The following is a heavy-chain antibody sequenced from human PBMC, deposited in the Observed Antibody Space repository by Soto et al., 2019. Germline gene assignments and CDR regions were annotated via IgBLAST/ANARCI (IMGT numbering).Heavy chain of an antibody. Sequence: QVQLVESGGGVVQPGRSLRLSCAASGFTFSSYGMHWVRQAPGKGLEWVAVILYDGSNKYYADSVKGRFTISRDNSKNTLYLQMNSLRAEDTAVYYCAKEALGCSSTSCYSDGAWFDPWGQGTLVTVSS. J-gene: IGHJ5*02. V-gene: IGHV3-30*18. CDR2: ILYDGSNK. CDR3: AKEALGCSSTSCYSDGAWFDP. CDR1: GFTFSSYG. D-gene: IGHD2-2*01.